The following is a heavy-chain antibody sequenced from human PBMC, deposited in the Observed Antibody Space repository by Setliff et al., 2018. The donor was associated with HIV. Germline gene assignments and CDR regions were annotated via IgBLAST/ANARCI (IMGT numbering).Heavy chain of an antibody. J-gene: IGHJ4*02. D-gene: IGHD4-4*01. Sequence: PGGSLRLSCAASGFTFSNYEMNWVRQAPGKGLEWVSVIYSGGSTYYADSVKGRFTISRDNSKNTVYLQMNSLRAEDTAMYYCAKTQTVITVYGPFDSWGQGTPVTVSS. CDR1: GFTFSNYE. V-gene: IGHV3-53*01. CDR2: IYSGGST. CDR3: AKTQTVITVYGPFDS.